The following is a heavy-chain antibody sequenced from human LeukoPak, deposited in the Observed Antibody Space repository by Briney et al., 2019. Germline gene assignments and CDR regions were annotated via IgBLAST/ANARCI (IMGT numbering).Heavy chain of an antibody. D-gene: IGHD2/OR15-2a*01. Sequence: GGSLRLSCAASGFTFSSFTMNWVRQAPGKGLEWVSFISSSSSYIYYADSVKGRFTISRDNVKNSLYLQMNSLRAEDTAVFYCARDLGIAHTFDYWGQGTLVTVSS. V-gene: IGHV3-21*01. J-gene: IGHJ4*02. CDR3: ARDLGIAHTFDY. CDR1: GFTFSSFT. CDR2: ISSSSSYI.